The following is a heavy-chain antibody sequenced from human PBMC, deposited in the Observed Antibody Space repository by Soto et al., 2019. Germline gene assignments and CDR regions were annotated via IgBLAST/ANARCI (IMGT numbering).Heavy chain of an antibody. Sequence: LRLSCAASGFTFSSYCMHWVRQAPGKGLEWVAVISYDGSNKYYADSVKGRFTISRDNSKNTLYLQMNSLRAEDTAVYYCAKDVLRFLEWLAFYGMDVWGQGTTVTVSS. CDR1: GFTFSSYC. CDR3: AKDVLRFLEWLAFYGMDV. D-gene: IGHD3-3*01. V-gene: IGHV3-30*18. J-gene: IGHJ6*02. CDR2: ISYDGSNK.